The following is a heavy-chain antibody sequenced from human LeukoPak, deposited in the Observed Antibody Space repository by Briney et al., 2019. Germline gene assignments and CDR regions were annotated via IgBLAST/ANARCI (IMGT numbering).Heavy chain of an antibody. V-gene: IGHV4-30-4*08. CDR1: GGSISSGDYY. D-gene: IGHD3-3*01. J-gene: IGHJ5*02. Sequence: PSQTLSLTCTVSGGSISSGDYYWSWIRQPPGKGLEWIGYIYYSGSTYYNPSLKSRVTISVDTSKNQFSLKLSSVTAAASARYSCARGFHYVFGGGYLGGVWSAPGGQEPGVPVPS. CDR3: ARGFHYVFGGGYLGGVWSAP. CDR2: IYYSGST.